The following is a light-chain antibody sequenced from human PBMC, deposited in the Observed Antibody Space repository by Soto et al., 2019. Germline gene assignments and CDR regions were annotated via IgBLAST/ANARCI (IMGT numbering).Light chain of an antibody. Sequence: IVLTQSPATLSLYPGERATLSCRASQSVSSYLAWYQQKPGQAPRLLIYDASNRATGIPARFSGSGSGTDFTLTISSLEPEDFAVYYCQQRSNWWTFGQGTKVDI. J-gene: IGKJ1*01. V-gene: IGKV3-11*01. CDR2: DAS. CDR3: QQRSNWWT. CDR1: QSVSSY.